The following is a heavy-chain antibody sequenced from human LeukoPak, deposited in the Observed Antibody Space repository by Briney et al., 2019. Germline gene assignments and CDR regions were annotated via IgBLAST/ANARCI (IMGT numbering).Heavy chain of an antibody. CDR1: GGSISSSSYY. Sequence: SETLSLTCTVSGGSISSSSYYWGWIRQPPGKGLEWIGRIYTSGSTNYNPSLKSRVTMSVDTSKNQFSLKLTSVTAADTAVYYCARYRTSGSYLFDYWGQGTLVTVSS. J-gene: IGHJ4*02. CDR3: ARYRTSGSYLFDY. D-gene: IGHD1-26*01. V-gene: IGHV4-39*07. CDR2: IYTSGST.